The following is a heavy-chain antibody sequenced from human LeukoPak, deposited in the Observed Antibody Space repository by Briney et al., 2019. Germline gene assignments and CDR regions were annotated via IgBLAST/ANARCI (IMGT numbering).Heavy chain of an antibody. CDR2: ISHSGST. D-gene: IGHD6-13*01. Sequence: SETLSLTCTVSGGSISSGGYSWSWIRQPPGKGLEWIGYISHSGSTYYNPSLKSRVTISVDRSKNQFSLELTSVTAADTAVYYCARYSSTWPYWYFDLWGRGTLVTVSS. J-gene: IGHJ2*01. V-gene: IGHV4-30-2*01. CDR1: GGSISSGGYS. CDR3: ARYSSTWPYWYFDL.